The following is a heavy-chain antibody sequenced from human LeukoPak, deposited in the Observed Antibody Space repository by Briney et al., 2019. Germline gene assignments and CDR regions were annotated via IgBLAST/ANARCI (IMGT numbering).Heavy chain of an antibody. D-gene: IGHD2/OR15-2a*01. CDR1: GFTFTTYW. Sequence: GGSLRLSCTASGFTFTTYWMAWVRQAPGKGLEWVANIKQDGSEAYYAESVRGRFTISRDNAKNSLYLQMNSLRAEDTSVYYCSNGIYDKSYWGQGTLVTVSS. V-gene: IGHV3-7*01. J-gene: IGHJ4*02. CDR2: IKQDGSEA. CDR3: SNGIYDKSY.